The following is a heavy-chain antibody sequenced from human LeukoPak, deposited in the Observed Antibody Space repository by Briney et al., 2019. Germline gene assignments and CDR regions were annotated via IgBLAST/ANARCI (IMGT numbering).Heavy chain of an antibody. V-gene: IGHV3-48*03. Sequence: PGGSLRLSCAASGFTFSSYGMNWVRQAPGKGLQWVSDISSSGTTIYYADSVKGRFTISRDNAKNSLYLQMNSLRAEDTAVYYCARKYCSTTSCLFDNWGPGTLVTVSS. CDR3: ARKYCSTTSCLFDN. CDR2: ISSSGTTI. J-gene: IGHJ4*02. CDR1: GFTFSSYG. D-gene: IGHD2-2*01.